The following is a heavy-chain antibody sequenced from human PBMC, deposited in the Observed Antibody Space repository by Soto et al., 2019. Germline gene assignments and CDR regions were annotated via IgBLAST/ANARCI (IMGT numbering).Heavy chain of an antibody. CDR3: ARTPRGDSSSWYMDY. Sequence: SETLSLTCAVYGGSFSGYYWSWIRQPPGKGLEWIGEINHSGSTNYNPSLKSRVTISVDTSKNQFSLKLSSVTAADTAVYYCARTPRGDSSSWYMDYWGQGTLVTVSS. CDR2: INHSGST. CDR1: GGSFSGYY. D-gene: IGHD6-13*01. J-gene: IGHJ4*02. V-gene: IGHV4-34*01.